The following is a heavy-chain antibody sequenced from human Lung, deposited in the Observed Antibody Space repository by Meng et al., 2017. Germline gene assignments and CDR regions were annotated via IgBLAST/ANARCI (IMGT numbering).Heavy chain of an antibody. D-gene: IGHD4-11*01. CDR2: INHSGST. CDR3: ARGPTTMAHDFDY. V-gene: IGHV4-34*01. CDR1: GGSFSDYY. J-gene: IGHJ4*02. Sequence: GPPQQWGAVLLKPSETLSLTCVVSGGSFSDYYWSWIRQPPGKGLEWIGEINHSGSTNYNPSLESRATISVDTSQNNLSLKLSSVTAADSAVYYCARGPTTMAHDFDYWGQGTLVTVSS.